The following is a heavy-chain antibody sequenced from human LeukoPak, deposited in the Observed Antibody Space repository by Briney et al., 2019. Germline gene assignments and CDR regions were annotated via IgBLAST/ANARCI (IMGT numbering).Heavy chain of an antibody. Sequence: SEALSLTCTVSGYSITSGYYWGWIRQPPGKGLEWIGTIYHSGSTYHNPSLRSRVTISVDTSKNQFSLKLSSVTAADTAVYYCARDRYYYGSGSYYRAYYYYMDVWGKGTTVTVSS. CDR2: IYHSGST. V-gene: IGHV4-38-2*02. J-gene: IGHJ6*03. D-gene: IGHD3-10*01. CDR3: ARDRYYYGSGSYYRAYYYYMDV. CDR1: GYSITSGYY.